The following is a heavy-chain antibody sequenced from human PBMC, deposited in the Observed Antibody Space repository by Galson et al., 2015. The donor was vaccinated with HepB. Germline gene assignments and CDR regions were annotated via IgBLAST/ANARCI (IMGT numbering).Heavy chain of an antibody. J-gene: IGHJ5*02. CDR2: ISGDSSYI. V-gene: IGHV3-21*04. CDR1: GFTFSSYI. CDR3: VRYPRFPDA. Sequence: SLRLSCAASGFTFSSYIMNWVRQAPGKGLEWVSSISGDSSYIYYADSVKGRFTISRDNAKNSLYLQMNSLRADDTAVYYCVRYPRFPDAWGQGTLVTVSS.